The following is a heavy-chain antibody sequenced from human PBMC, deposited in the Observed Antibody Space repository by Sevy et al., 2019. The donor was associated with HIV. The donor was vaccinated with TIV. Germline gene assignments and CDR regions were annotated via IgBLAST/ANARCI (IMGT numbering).Heavy chain of an antibody. J-gene: IGHJ6*03. Sequence: ASVKVSCKASGYTFTSYYMHWVRQAPGQGLEWMGIINPSGGSTSYAQKFQGRVTMTRDTSTSTVYMKLSSLRSEDTAVYYCARDPLPRGGSGSYVYYYMDVWGKGTTVTVSS. CDR3: ARDPLPRGGSGSYVYYYMDV. CDR2: INPSGGST. CDR1: GYTFTSYY. V-gene: IGHV1-46*01. D-gene: IGHD3-10*01.